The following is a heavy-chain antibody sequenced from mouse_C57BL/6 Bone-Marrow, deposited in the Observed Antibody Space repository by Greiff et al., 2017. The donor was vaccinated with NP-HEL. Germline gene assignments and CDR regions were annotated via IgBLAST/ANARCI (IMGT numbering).Heavy chain of an antibody. V-gene: IGHV1-9*01. CDR1: GYTFTGYW. CDR2: ILPGSGST. Sequence: QVQLQQSGAELMKPGASVKLSCKATGYTFTGYWIEWVKQRPGHGLEWIGEILPGSGSTNYNEKFKGQATFTAEKSSNTDYIQLSRLTYEDYAIDDCASDYCSYYAMDYWGQGPSVTVSS. CDR3: ASDYCSYYAMDY. D-gene: IGHD1-1*01. J-gene: IGHJ4*01.